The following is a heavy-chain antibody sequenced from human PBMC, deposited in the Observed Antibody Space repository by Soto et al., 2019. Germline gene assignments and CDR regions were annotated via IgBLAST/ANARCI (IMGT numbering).Heavy chain of an antibody. CDR2: IDQNGIT. CDR3: ARLDRDYFYHGMDV. CDR1: GGSMSSSKW. D-gene: IGHD1-1*01. J-gene: IGHJ6*02. V-gene: IGHV4-4*02. Sequence: PSETRSLTGAFSGGSMSSSKWWPWVRQVPGKGLEWIGKIDQNGITNYNPSLESRVTISKDESSNKLSLKLSSVTAADTAVYYCARLDRDYFYHGMDVWGQGTTVTVSS.